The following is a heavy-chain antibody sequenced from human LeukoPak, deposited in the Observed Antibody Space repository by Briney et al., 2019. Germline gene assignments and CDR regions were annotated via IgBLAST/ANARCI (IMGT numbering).Heavy chain of an antibody. V-gene: IGHV4-38-2*02. CDR1: GYSISSGYY. Sequence: PSETLSLTCTVSGYSISSGYYWGWIRQPPGKGLEWIGSIYHSGSTYYNPSLKSRVTISVDTSKNQFSLKLSSVTAADTAVYYCARVSFGGGYYDSSGYYPYYYYYMDVWGKGTTVTVSS. J-gene: IGHJ6*03. CDR3: ARVSFGGGYYDSSGYYPYYYYYMDV. CDR2: IYHSGST. D-gene: IGHD3-22*01.